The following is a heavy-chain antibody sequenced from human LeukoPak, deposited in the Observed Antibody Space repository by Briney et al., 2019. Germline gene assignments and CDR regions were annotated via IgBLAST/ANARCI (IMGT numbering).Heavy chain of an antibody. CDR3: VTYYYDSSGYYYFDY. CDR1: GGSFSGYY. CDR2: INHSGST. J-gene: IGHJ4*02. Sequence: SETLSLTCAVYGGSFSGYYWSWIRQPPGKGVEWIGEINHSGSTNYNPSLKSRVTISVDTSKNQFSLKLSSVTAADTAVYYCVTYYYDSSGYYYFDYWGQGTLVTVSS. D-gene: IGHD3-22*01. V-gene: IGHV4-34*01.